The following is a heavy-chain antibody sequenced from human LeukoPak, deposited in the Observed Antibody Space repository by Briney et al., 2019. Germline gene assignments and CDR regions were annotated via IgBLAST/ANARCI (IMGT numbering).Heavy chain of an antibody. D-gene: IGHD3-16*01. Sequence: PGGSLRLSCAASGFTFSSYAMSWVRQAPGKGLEWVSAISGSGGSTYYADSVKGRFTISRDNSKNTLYLQMNSLRVEDTAVYYCAKAVIWVGRSHFDYWGQGTLVTVSS. CDR2: ISGSGGST. CDR3: AKAVIWVGRSHFDY. CDR1: GFTFSSYA. V-gene: IGHV3-23*01. J-gene: IGHJ4*02.